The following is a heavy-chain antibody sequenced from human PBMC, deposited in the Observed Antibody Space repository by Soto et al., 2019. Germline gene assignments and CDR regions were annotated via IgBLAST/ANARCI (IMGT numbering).Heavy chain of an antibody. Sequence: QVQLVQSGAEVKKPGASVKVSCKVSGYTITELSMHWVRQAPGKGLEWMGGFDPEDGETIYAQKFQGRVTMTEDTSTDTAYMELSSLRSEDTAVYYCASYYYDYVWGSYQQRGVFDYWGQGTLVTVSS. V-gene: IGHV1-24*01. CDR2: FDPEDGET. CDR3: ASYYYDYVWGSYQQRGVFDY. D-gene: IGHD3-16*02. CDR1: GYTITELS. J-gene: IGHJ4*02.